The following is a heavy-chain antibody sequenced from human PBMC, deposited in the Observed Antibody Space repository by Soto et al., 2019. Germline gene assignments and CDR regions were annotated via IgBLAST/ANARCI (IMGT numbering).Heavy chain of an antibody. CDR3: TRRTTVVTHAFDI. J-gene: IGHJ3*02. V-gene: IGHV3-73*01. CDR1: GFTFSGSA. D-gene: IGHD4-17*01. CDR2: IRSKANSYAT. Sequence: EVQLVESGGGLVQPGGSLKLSCAASGFTFSGSAMHWVRQASGKGLEWVGRIRSKANSYATAYAASVKGRFTISRDDSKNRAYLQMNSLKTEDTAVYYCTRRTTVVTHAFDIWGQGTMVTVSS.